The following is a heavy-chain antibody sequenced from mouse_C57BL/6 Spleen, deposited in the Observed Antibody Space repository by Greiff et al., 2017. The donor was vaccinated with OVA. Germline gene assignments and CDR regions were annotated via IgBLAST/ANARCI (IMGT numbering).Heavy chain of an antibody. V-gene: IGHV5-16*01. Sequence: EVHLVESEGGLVQPGSSMKLSCTASGFTFSDYYMAWVRQVPEKGLEWVANINYDGSSTYYLDSLKSRFIISRDNAKNILYLQMSSLKSEDTATYYCAREGTTAGYFDVWGTGTTVTVSS. CDR1: GFTFSDYY. D-gene: IGHD1-2*01. CDR3: AREGTTAGYFDV. J-gene: IGHJ1*03. CDR2: INYDGSST.